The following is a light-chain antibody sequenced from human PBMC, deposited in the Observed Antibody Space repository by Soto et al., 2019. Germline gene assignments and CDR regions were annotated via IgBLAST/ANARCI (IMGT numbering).Light chain of an antibody. CDR2: GNN. CDR3: LSYDNSLSGSNV. V-gene: IGLV1-40*01. J-gene: IGLJ1*01. CDR1: SSNIGAVSA. Sequence: QSVLTQPPPVSWAPGQRDTSSCTGSSSNIGAVSAVHWYQKLPGTAPKLLIYGNNNRTSGLPDLFSGSKSGNSASLASTGLHAEDEAEYYCLSYDNSLSGSNVFGTGTKLTVL.